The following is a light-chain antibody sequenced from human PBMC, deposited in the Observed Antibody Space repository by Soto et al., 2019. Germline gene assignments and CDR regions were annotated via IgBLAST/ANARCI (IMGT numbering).Light chain of an antibody. Sequence: QSALTQPASVSGSPGQSITISCTGTSSDVGSDNLVSWYQQHPGKAPKLMIYEGSKRPSGVSNRFSGSKSGNTASLTISGPQAEDEGDYYCCSYASGYTYVLGTGTKLTVL. CDR1: SSDVGSDNL. CDR3: CSYASGYTYV. CDR2: EGS. V-gene: IGLV2-23*01. J-gene: IGLJ1*01.